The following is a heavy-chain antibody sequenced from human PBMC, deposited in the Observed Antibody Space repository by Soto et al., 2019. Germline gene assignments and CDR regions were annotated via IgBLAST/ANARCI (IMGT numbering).Heavy chain of an antibody. J-gene: IGHJ4*02. V-gene: IGHV1-69*06. CDR2: IIPIFGTA. Sequence: SVKVSCKASGGTFSSYAISWVRQVPGQGLEWMGGIIPIFGTANYAQKFQGRVTITADKSTSTAYMELSSLRSEDTAVYYCARGSTYYYDSSGYYNFDYWGQGTLVTVSS. CDR3: ARGSTYYYDSSGYYNFDY. D-gene: IGHD3-22*01. CDR1: GGTFSSYA.